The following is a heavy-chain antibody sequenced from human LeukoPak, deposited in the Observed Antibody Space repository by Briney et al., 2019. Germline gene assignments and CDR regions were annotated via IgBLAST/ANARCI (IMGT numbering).Heavy chain of an antibody. CDR2: FYYTGST. CDR1: GGSIDSTNY. V-gene: IGHV4-39*01. Sequence: SETLSLTCGVSGGSIDSTNYWDWIRQPPGKGLEWIGNFYYTGSTYYNPSLKSRITISVDTSKNQFSLKLRSVTAADTAVYYCARHSRSGYGDYESAFDIWGQGTMVTVSS. D-gene: IGHD5-12*01. CDR3: ARHSRSGYGDYESAFDI. J-gene: IGHJ3*02.